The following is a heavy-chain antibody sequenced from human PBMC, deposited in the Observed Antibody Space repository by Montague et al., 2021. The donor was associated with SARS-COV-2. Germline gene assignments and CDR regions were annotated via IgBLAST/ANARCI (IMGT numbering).Heavy chain of an antibody. CDR1: GDSVSSNSAA. Sequence: CAISGDSVSSNSAAWNWIRQSPPGGLEWLGRTYYRSKWYTDYAPSVKTRITITPDTSNNQFSMHLNSVTPGDTAVYYCAREGKVPGPRGIYFDVWGQGTLVTVSS. CDR2: TYYRSKWYT. J-gene: IGHJ4*01. V-gene: IGHV6-1*01. D-gene: IGHD3-16*01. CDR3: AREGKVPGPRGIYFDV.